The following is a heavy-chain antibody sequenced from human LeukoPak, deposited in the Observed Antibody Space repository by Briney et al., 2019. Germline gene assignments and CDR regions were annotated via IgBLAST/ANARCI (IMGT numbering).Heavy chain of an antibody. CDR3: ARDMITFGGVIVIGYAFDI. J-gene: IGHJ3*02. V-gene: IGHV4-59*01. CDR2: IYYSGST. D-gene: IGHD3-16*02. CDR1: GGSISSYY. Sequence: SETLSLTCTVSGGSISSYYWSWIRQPAGKGLEWIGYIYYSGSTNYNPSLKSRVTISVDTSKNQFSLKLNSVTAADTAVYYCARDMITFGGVIVIGYAFDIWGQGTMVTVSS.